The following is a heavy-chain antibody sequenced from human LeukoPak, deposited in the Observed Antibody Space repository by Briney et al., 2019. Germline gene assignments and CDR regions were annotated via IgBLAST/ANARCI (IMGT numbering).Heavy chain of an antibody. CDR1: GFAFSFFA. D-gene: IGHD5-12*01. CDR2: IKHDSSVK. CDR3: AKEGTITAYNFDY. V-gene: IGHV3-7*05. J-gene: IGHJ4*02. Sequence: GGSLRLSCTASGFAFSFFAMSWLRQPPGKGLEWVANIKHDSSVKYYVDSVKGRFTISRDNAKNSLYLQMNSLRAEDTAVYYCAKEGTITAYNFDYWGQGTLVTVSS.